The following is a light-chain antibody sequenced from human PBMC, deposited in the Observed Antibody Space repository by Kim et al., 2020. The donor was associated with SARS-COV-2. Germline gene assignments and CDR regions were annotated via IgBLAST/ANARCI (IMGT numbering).Light chain of an antibody. CDR2: GKN. V-gene: IGLV3-19*01. J-gene: IGLJ1*01. CDR3: NSRDSSANHLV. CDR1: SLRSYY. Sequence: GQTGRITCQGDSLRSYYASWYQQKPGQAPVLVIYGKNNRPSGIPDRFSGSSSGNTASLTITGAQAEDEADYYCNSRDSSANHLVFGTGTKVTVL.